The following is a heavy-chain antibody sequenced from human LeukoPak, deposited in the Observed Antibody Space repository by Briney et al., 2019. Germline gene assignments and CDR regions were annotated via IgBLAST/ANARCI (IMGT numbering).Heavy chain of an antibody. CDR2: ISGSGGNT. CDR1: GFTFSSYA. Sequence: GGSLRLSCATSGFTFSSYAMSWVRQAPGKGLEWVSSISGSGGNTYYADSVKGRFTISRDYSKNTLYLQMNSLRTEETAVYYCAKARYSSGWTTTIDYWGQGTLVTVSS. D-gene: IGHD6-19*01. J-gene: IGHJ4*02. CDR3: AKARYSSGWTTTIDY. V-gene: IGHV3-23*01.